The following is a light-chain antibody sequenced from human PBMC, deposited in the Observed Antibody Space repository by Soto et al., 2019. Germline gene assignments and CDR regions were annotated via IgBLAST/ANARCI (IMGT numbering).Light chain of an antibody. J-gene: IGLJ1*01. CDR1: SSDVGGYNY. CDR2: DVS. V-gene: IGLV2-14*01. Sequence: QSVLTQPASVSGSPGQSITISCTGTSSDVGGYNYVSWYQQHPGKAPKLMIYDVSDRPSGVSNRFSGSKSGNTASLTISGLQAEDEADYYCSSYTSRSILGVFGTGTKLTVL. CDR3: SSYTSRSILGV.